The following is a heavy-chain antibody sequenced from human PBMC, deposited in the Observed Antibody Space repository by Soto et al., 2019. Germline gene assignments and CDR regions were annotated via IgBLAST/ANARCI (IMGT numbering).Heavy chain of an antibody. V-gene: IGHV1-18*01. CDR3: ATVAGYGSGSRRFDF. CDR2: IVGDSGAS. CDR1: GYPLATYG. J-gene: IGHJ4*02. Sequence: QVQVMQSGAHLTQPGASIKVSCETSGYPLATYGLSWVRQAPGQGLEWMGWIVGDSGASVYAQKFQGRVTMYRDRSTGTGYMELRRLTSDDSALYYCATVAGYGSGSRRFDFWGQGTLISVSS. D-gene: IGHD3-10*01.